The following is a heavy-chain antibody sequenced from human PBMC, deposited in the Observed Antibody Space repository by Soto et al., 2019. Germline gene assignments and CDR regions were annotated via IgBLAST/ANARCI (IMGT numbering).Heavy chain of an antibody. D-gene: IGHD2-2*01. CDR3: GRQPGHCDSTTCFGYYTVDV. V-gene: IGHV4-59*08. CDR2: IYYSGST. J-gene: IGHJ6*02. Sequence: PSGTLSLTCTVSGGSISISYWAWSWQPPGKGLEWIGYIYYSGSTNYNPSLKSRVTMSVDTSKNQLSLRLSSVTAADTAVYYCGRQPGHCDSTTCFGYYTVDVWGQGTTVTVSS. CDR1: GGSISISY.